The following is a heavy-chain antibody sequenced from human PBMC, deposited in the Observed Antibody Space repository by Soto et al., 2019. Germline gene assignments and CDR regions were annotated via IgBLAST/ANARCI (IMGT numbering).Heavy chain of an antibody. CDR1: VGSVRSSIFY. J-gene: IGHJ3*02. CDR2: IDYSGRS. CDR3: ARSGKYAFDI. Sequence: TLSLTCTVSVGSVRSSIFYWSWIRQPPGKGLEWIGYIDYSGRSNYNPSLKSRVTMSVDTSKNQFSLRLKSVTAADTAVFFCARSGKYAFDIWGQGTMVTVSS. V-gene: IGHV4-61*01.